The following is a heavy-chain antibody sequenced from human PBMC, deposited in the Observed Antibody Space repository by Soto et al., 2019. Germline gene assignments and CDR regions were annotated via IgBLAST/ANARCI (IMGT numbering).Heavy chain of an antibody. V-gene: IGHV1-18*04. CDR2: ISAYNGNT. D-gene: IGHD6-13*01. CDR3: AREPGWQQLVGYYYGMDV. J-gene: IGHJ6*02. Sequence: ASVKVSCKASGYTFTSYGISWVRQAPGQGLEWMGWISAYNGNTNYAQKLQGRVTMTTDTSTSTAYMELRSLRSDDTAVYYCAREPGWQQLVGYYYGMDVWGQGTTVTVSS. CDR1: GYTFTSYG.